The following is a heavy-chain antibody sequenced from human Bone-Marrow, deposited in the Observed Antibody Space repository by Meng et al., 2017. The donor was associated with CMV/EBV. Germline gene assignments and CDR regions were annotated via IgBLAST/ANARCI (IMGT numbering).Heavy chain of an antibody. Sequence: SCAASGFTFSSYSMNWVRQAPGKGLEWVSYISSSSSTIYYADSVKGRFTISRDNAKNSLYLQMNSLRAEDTAVYYCARGSEGLAYYYYGMDVWGQGTTVTVSS. CDR2: ISSSSSTI. CDR3: ARGSEGLAYYYYGMDV. D-gene: IGHD2-15*01. V-gene: IGHV3-48*04. J-gene: IGHJ6*02. CDR1: GFTFSSYS.